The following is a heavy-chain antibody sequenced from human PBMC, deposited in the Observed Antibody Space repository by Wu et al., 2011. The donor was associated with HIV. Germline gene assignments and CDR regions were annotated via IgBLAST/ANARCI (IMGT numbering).Heavy chain of an antibody. J-gene: IGHJ4*02. CDR3: ARDTLGDLGVLRYFLPPDY. CDR2: IIPIFGTA. Sequence: QVQLVQSGAEVKKPGSSVKVSCKASGGTFSSYAISWVRQAPGQGLEWMGRIIPIFGTANYAQKFQGRVTITADKSTSTAYMELSSLRSEDTAVYYCARDTLGDLGVLRYFLPPDYWGQGTLVTVSS. V-gene: IGHV1-69*14. D-gene: IGHD3-9*01. CDR1: GGTFSSYA.